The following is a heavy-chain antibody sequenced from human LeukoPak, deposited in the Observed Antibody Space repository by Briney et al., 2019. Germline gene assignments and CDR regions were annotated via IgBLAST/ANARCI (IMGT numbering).Heavy chain of an antibody. CDR3: ATRAGLRLFDY. CDR2: IYTSGST. J-gene: IGHJ4*02. Sequence: SETLSLTCIVSGGSTSTGDYYCSWIRQPAGKGLEWIGRIYTSGSTNYNPSLKSRVTMSVDTSKNQFSLKLSSVTAADTAVYYCATRAGLRLFDYWGQGTLVTVSS. V-gene: IGHV4-61*02. CDR1: GGSTSTGDYY. D-gene: IGHD5-12*01.